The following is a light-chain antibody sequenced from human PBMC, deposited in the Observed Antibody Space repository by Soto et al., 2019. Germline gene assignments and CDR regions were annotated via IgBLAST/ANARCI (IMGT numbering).Light chain of an antibody. CDR2: KAS. Sequence: DIQMTQSPSTLSASVGDRVTITCRASQSISSWLAWYQQKPGQAPKLLICKASTLQSGVPSRFSGSGSGTEFTLAISSLQPGDSATYYCQQYNDNWTFGQGTKVDIK. CDR3: QQYNDNWT. CDR1: QSISSW. J-gene: IGKJ1*01. V-gene: IGKV1-5*03.